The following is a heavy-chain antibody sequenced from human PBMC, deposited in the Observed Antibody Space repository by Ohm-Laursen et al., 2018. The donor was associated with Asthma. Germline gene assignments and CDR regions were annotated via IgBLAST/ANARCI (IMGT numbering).Heavy chain of an antibody. V-gene: IGHV3-30*18. D-gene: IGHD6-13*01. CDR3: AKELYTSTWYVGSFDY. J-gene: IGHJ4*02. CDR2: ISYDGSNK. Sequence: SLRLSCTASGFTFSNYGMYWVRQAPGKGLEWVAVISYDGSNKYYADSVKGRFTISRDNSKNMLYLQMSSLRAEDTAVYYCAKELYTSTWYVGSFDYWGQGTLVTVSS. CDR1: GFTFSNYG.